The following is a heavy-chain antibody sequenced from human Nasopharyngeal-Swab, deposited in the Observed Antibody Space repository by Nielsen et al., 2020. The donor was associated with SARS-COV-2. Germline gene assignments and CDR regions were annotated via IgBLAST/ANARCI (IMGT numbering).Heavy chain of an antibody. V-gene: IGHV1-46*01. J-gene: IGHJ3*02. CDR1: GYTFTSYY. Sequence: ASVKVSCKASGYTFTSYYMHWGGQEPGKGLEWMGIINPSGGSTSYAQKSQGRVTMTRDTSTSTVYMELSSLRSEDTAVYYCARKSLGYSSGWLVAFDIWGQGTMVTVSS. CDR2: INPSGGST. D-gene: IGHD6-19*01. CDR3: ARKSLGYSSGWLVAFDI.